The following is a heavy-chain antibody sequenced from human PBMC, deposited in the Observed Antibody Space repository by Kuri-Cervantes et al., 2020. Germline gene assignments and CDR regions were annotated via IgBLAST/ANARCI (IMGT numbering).Heavy chain of an antibody. Sequence: SVKVSCKASGYTFTSYGISWVRQAPGQGLEWMGGIIPIFGTANYAQKFQGRVTITTDESTSTAYMELSSLRSEDTAVYYCARGRRITMVRGMGENPYYYYYYMDVWGKGTTVTVSS. D-gene: IGHD3-10*01. CDR3: ARGRRITMVRGMGENPYYYYYYMDV. CDR1: GYTFTSYG. CDR2: IIPIFGTA. V-gene: IGHV1-69*05. J-gene: IGHJ6*03.